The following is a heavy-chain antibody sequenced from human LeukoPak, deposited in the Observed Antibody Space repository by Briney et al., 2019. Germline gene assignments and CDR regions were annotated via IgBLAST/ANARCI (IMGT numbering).Heavy chain of an antibody. V-gene: IGHV1-69*05. CDR2: IIPIFGTA. CDR1: GGTFSSYA. CDR3: ARAVDGGNPRAVRPGSLLYFDY. J-gene: IGHJ4*02. D-gene: IGHD4-23*01. Sequence: GASVKVSCKASGGTFSSYAISWVRQAPGQGLEWMGGIIPIFGTANYAQKFQGRVTITTDESTSTAYMELSSLRSEDTAVYYCARAVDGGNPRAVRPGSLLYFDYWGQGTLVTVSS.